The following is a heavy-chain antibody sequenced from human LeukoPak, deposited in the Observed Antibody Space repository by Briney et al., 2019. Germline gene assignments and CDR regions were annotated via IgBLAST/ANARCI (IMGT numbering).Heavy chain of an antibody. J-gene: IGHJ4*02. Sequence: PSETLSLTCTVSGGSISSSSYYWGWIRQPPGKGLEWIGSISDSGSAYYNPSLKSRVVISVDPSKKQFSLKVTSVTAADTAVYYCANYGVVLVTYGSPSPFVYXXQGTLVTVXS. CDR3: ANYGVVLVTYGSPSPFVY. D-gene: IGHD2-21*02. CDR2: ISDSGSA. V-gene: IGHV4-39*07. CDR1: GGSISSSSYY.